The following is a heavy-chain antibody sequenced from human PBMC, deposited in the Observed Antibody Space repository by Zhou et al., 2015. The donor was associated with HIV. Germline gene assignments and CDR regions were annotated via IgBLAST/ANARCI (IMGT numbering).Heavy chain of an antibody. V-gene: IGHV1-69*02. CDR3: ARKNRDQWLVLRSWFAP. CDR2: IIPVLDMA. CDR1: GDTFSGAT. Sequence: QVQLVQSGAEVKKPGSSVKVSCEASGDTFSGATISWVRQAPGQGLEWMGRIIPVLDMARYAQKFEGRVTITADKSTSTVYLELRRLTSEDTAVYFCARKNRDQWLVLRSWFAPSGPRNP. J-gene: IGHJ5*02. D-gene: IGHD6-19*01.